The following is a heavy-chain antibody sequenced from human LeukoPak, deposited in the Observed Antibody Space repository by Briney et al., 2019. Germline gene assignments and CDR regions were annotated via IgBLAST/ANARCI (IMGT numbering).Heavy chain of an antibody. CDR1: GGSITSTNYY. V-gene: IGHV4-39*01. Sequence: SETLSLTCAVSGGSITSTNYYWAWIRQPPGKGLEWIGSIYYSGSTLYNPSLKSRGTISVDTSKNQFSLKLSSVTAADTAVYYCATELVHNSSSQYFDYWGQGTLVTVSS. CDR2: IYYSGST. D-gene: IGHD6-13*01. J-gene: IGHJ4*02. CDR3: ATELVHNSSSQYFDY.